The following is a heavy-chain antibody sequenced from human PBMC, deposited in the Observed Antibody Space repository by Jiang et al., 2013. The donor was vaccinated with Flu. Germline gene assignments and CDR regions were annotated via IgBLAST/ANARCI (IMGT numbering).Heavy chain of an antibody. J-gene: IGHJ4*02. V-gene: IGHV4-4*02. CDR3: VRSGRQWLDGIDY. Sequence: SLTCTVSGDSISSGNWWSWVRQPPGKGLEWIGEIYHSGSTNYNPSLKNRVTISVDKSKNQFSLSLTSVTAADMAVYYCVRSGRQWLDGIDYWGQGTLVTVSS. CDR2: IYHSGST. CDR1: GDSISSGNW. D-gene: IGHD6-19*01.